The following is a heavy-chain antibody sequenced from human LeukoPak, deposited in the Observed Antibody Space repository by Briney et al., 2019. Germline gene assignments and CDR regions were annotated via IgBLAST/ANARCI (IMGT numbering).Heavy chain of an antibody. Sequence: PPGGSLRLSCAASGFTFSGSTIHWVRQASGKGLEWIGRIRSKANSYATAYAASVKGRFTISRDDAKNTAYLQMDSLKTEDTAVYYCTSPQADSGATYFRHWGQGTLVTVSS. CDR3: TSPQADSGATYFRH. CDR1: GFTFSGST. V-gene: IGHV3-73*01. D-gene: IGHD6-19*01. CDR2: IRSKANSYAT. J-gene: IGHJ1*01.